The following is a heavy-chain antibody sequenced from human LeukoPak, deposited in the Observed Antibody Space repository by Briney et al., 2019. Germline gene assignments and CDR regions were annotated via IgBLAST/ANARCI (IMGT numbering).Heavy chain of an antibody. V-gene: IGHV4-59*08. CDR2: IYSSGNT. CDR3: VGRSLTHSGSGTYEY. CDR1: GGSIFSYS. D-gene: IGHD3-10*01. J-gene: IGHJ4*02. Sequence: PSETLSLTCSVSGGSIFSYSWNWIRQAPVKGLEWIGHIYSSGNTDYNPSVKSRVTISLAASNKQISLKLNSATAADTAVYYCVGRSLTHSGSGTYEYWGRGTLAIVSS.